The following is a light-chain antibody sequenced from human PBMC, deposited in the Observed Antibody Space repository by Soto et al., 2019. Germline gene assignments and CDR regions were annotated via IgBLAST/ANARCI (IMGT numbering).Light chain of an antibody. CDR3: QQYADWPYT. CDR2: GAS. CDR1: QTLTTRF. J-gene: IGKJ2*01. Sequence: EIVLTQSPGTLSLSPGERATLSCMASQTLTTRFLAWYQQKPGQAPRLLIYGASSRATGIPDRFSVSGSGTEYTLTISRLEPEDFAVYSCQQYADWPYTFGQGTTLEIK. V-gene: IGKV3-20*01.